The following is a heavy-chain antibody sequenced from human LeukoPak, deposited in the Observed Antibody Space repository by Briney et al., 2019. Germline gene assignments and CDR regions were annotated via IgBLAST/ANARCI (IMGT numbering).Heavy chain of an antibody. CDR3: AREGHSSGPRPFDY. Sequence: SETLSLTCTVSNGSISSYYWSWIRQPAGKGLEWLGRFYSSGNSNYNPSLKSRVTMSVDTSKSQFSLNLSSVTAADTAVYYCAREGHSSGPRPFDYWGQGTLVTVSS. V-gene: IGHV4-4*07. CDR2: FYSSGNS. D-gene: IGHD6-25*01. CDR1: NGSISSYY. J-gene: IGHJ4*02.